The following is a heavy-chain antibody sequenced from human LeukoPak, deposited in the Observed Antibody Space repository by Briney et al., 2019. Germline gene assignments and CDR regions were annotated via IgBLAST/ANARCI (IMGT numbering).Heavy chain of an antibody. CDR3: ARGGCIDGDCSPHDY. CDR1: GFSFSSYW. Sequence: SGGSLRLSCEASGFSFSSYWMTWVRQAPGKGLEWVAVMWYDGSNQYYAESVKGRFTISRDNSKNTLYLQMNSLRAEDTAVYYCARGGCIDGDCSPHDYWGRGTLVTVSS. V-gene: IGHV3-33*08. J-gene: IGHJ2*01. D-gene: IGHD2-21*02. CDR2: MWYDGSNQ.